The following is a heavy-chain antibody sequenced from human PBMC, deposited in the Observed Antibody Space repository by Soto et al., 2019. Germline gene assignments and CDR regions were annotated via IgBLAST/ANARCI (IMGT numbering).Heavy chain of an antibody. CDR2: VYPGDSDT. Sequence: GESLKISCKGSGYTFTTFWIAWVRQMPGKGLEWMGIVYPGDSDTRYGPSFQGHVTISADKSISTAYLQWSSLKVSDTAIYYCTRTWAQDYGSGTSADYYYYGMDVWGQGTTVTVSS. J-gene: IGHJ6*02. CDR1: GYTFTTFW. D-gene: IGHD3-10*01. CDR3: TRTWAQDYGSGTSADYYYYGMDV. V-gene: IGHV5-51*01.